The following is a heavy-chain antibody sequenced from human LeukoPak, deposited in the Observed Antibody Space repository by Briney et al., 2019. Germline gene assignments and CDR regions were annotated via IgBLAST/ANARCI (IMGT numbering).Heavy chain of an antibody. CDR3: AGRAGAYSHPYDY. V-gene: IGHV3-53*01. D-gene: IGHD4/OR15-4a*01. CDR1: GFTVSSNY. J-gene: IGHJ4*02. Sequence: PGGSLRLSCAASGFTVSSNYMSWVRQAPGKGLEWVSFIYSDNTHYSDSVKGRFTISRDNSKNTLYLQMNSLRAEDTAVYYCAGRAGAYSHPYDYWGQGTLVTVSS. CDR2: IYSDNT.